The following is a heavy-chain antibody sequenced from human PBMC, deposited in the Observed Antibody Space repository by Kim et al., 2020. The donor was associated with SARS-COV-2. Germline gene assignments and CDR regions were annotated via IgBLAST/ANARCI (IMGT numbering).Heavy chain of an antibody. J-gene: IGHJ5*02. Sequence: GGSLRLSCAASGFTFSDYYMSWIRQAPGKGLEWVSYISSSSSYTNYADSVKGRFTISRDNAKNSLYLQMNSLRAEDTAVYYCARDKGRGYSYGQEFDPWGQGTLVTVSS. D-gene: IGHD5-18*01. V-gene: IGHV3-11*06. CDR2: ISSSSSYT. CDR1: GFTFSDYY. CDR3: ARDKGRGYSYGQEFDP.